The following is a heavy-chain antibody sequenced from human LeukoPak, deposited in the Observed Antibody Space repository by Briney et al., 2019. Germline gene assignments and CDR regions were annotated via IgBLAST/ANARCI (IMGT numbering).Heavy chain of an antibody. CDR1: GFSFSSFS. CDR3: ARDLGYSSGPNY. J-gene: IGHJ4*02. V-gene: IGHV3-21*01. Sequence: GALSLSCAASGFSFSSFSMNWVRQAPGKGLGWVSYISGGSSFIYYVDSVKGRFTISRDNAKNSLYLQMNSLRAEDTAVYYCARDLGYSSGPNYWGQGTRVTVSS. CDR2: ISGGSSFI. D-gene: IGHD6-19*01.